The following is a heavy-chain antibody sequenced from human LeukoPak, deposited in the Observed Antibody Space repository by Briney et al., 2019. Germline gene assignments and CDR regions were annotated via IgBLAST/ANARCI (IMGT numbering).Heavy chain of an antibody. CDR1: GFTFSSYA. Sequence: PGGSLRLSCAASGFTFSSYAMSWVRQAPGKGLEWVSSFGTRSTSIYHAGSVKGRFAISRDNAKNSLYLQMNSLRAEDTALYYCAREVSEGFDFWGQGTPVTVSS. CDR3: AREVSEGFDF. J-gene: IGHJ4*02. D-gene: IGHD3-22*01. V-gene: IGHV3-21*01. CDR2: FGTRSTSI.